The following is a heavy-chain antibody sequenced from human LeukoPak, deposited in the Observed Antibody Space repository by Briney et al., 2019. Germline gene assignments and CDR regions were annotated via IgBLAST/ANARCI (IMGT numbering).Heavy chain of an antibody. CDR1: GYTFTSYY. Sequence: ASVKVSCKASGYTFTSYYMHWVRQAPGQGLEWMGIINPSGGSTSYAQKFQGRVTITVDESTSTAYMELSSLRAEDTAVYYCARDLIGSPISYSSGAWDYWGQGTLVTVSS. D-gene: IGHD3-10*01. J-gene: IGHJ4*02. CDR2: INPSGGST. CDR3: ARDLIGSPISYSSGAWDY. V-gene: IGHV1-46*01.